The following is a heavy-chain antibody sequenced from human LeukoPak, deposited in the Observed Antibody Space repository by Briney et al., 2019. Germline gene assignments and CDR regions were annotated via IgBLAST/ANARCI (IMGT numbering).Heavy chain of an antibody. CDR1: GYIFTNYW. D-gene: IGHD3-22*01. CDR3: ARRSYYDSGGYYYDF. CDR2: IYPDNSDT. J-gene: IGHJ4*02. Sequence: GESLKISCKGSGYIFTNYWIAWVRQMPGKGLERMGVIYPDNSDTRYSPSFQGQVTLSADKSNGTAYLQWSSLKASDTAMYYCARRSYYDSGGYYYDFWGQGTLVTVSS. V-gene: IGHV5-51*01.